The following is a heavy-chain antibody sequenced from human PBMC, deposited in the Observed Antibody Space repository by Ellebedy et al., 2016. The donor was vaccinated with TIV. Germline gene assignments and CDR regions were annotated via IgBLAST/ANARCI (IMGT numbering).Heavy chain of an antibody. CDR3: ARTILIITSDP. V-gene: IGHV3-48*04. Sequence: GGSLRLSXVASGFTFSTYPMNWVRQAPGKGLEWISYISGNSQAIYQAESVKGRFTISRDNAMNSLSLQMSSLRAEDTAVYYCARTILIITSDPWGQGTLVTVSS. D-gene: IGHD3-22*01. J-gene: IGHJ5*02. CDR1: GFTFSTYP. CDR2: ISGNSQAI.